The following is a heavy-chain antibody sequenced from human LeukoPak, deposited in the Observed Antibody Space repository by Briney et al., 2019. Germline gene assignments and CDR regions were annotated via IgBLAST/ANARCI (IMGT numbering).Heavy chain of an antibody. V-gene: IGHV1-69*05. J-gene: IGHJ3*02. D-gene: IGHD3-3*01. Sequence: GASVKVSCKASGGTFSSYAISWVRQAPGQGLEWMGGIIPIFGTANYAQKFQGRVTITTDESTSTAYMELSSLRSEDTAVYYCARAPGFLEWFPYGGAAFDIWGQGTMVTVSS. CDR2: IIPIFGTA. CDR3: ARAPGFLEWFPYGGAAFDI. CDR1: GGTFSSYA.